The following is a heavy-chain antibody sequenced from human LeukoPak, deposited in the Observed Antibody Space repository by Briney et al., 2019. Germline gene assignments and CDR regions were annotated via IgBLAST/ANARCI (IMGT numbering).Heavy chain of an antibody. V-gene: IGHV1-18*01. Sequence: GDSVKVSCKAPGFTFNIYGITWVRQAPGQGLEWMGWISVYNGDTKHAQKLQGRVTMTTDTSTTTAYMELRSLRSDDTAVYYCAREGYFGSGIDYFYGMDVWGQGTKVTVSS. CDR3: AREGYFGSGIDYFYGMDV. CDR1: GFTFNIYG. CDR2: ISVYNGDT. J-gene: IGHJ6*02. D-gene: IGHD3-10*01.